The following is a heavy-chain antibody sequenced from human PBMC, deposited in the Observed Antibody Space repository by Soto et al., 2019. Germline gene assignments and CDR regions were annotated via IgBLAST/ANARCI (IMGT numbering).Heavy chain of an antibody. CDR2: VYWDDDK. D-gene: IGHD1-1*01. CDR3: AHRVHYSRNWNSGYFDY. J-gene: IGHJ4*02. Sequence: QITLKESGPTLVQPTQTLTLTCSFSGFSLSTSGVGVGWIRQPPGKALEWLVFVYWDDDKRYSPSLRSRLTLTKDTSKNQVVLTMTNMDPVDSATYYCAHRVHYSRNWNSGYFDYWGQGTLVTVSS. V-gene: IGHV2-5*02. CDR1: GFSLSTSGVG.